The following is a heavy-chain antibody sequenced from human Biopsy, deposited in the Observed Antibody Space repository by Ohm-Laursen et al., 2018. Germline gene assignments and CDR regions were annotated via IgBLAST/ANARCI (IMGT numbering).Heavy chain of an antibody. CDR2: IFYTGII. CDR1: GGSVSSNTDY. Sequence: GTLSLTWTVSGGSVSSNTDYWAWLRQPPGKGLEWIGSIFYTGIIFYNPSLKSRVSISVDTSKNQFSLNLNSVTASDTALYYCARHPTGFWFDPWGQGTLVIVSS. CDR3: ARHPTGFWFDP. J-gene: IGHJ5*02. V-gene: IGHV4-39*01.